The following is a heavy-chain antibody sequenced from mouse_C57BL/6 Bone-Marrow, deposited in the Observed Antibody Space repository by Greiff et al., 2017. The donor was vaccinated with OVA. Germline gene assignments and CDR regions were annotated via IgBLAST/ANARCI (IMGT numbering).Heavy chain of an antibody. J-gene: IGHJ2*01. CDR3: ARGGLRRSYYFDD. CDR1: GYAFSSYW. CDR2: IYPGDGDT. V-gene: IGHV1-80*01. Sequence: QVQLQQSGAELVKPGASVKISCKASGYAFSSYWMNWVKQRPGKGLEWIGQIYPGDGDTNYNGKFKGKATLTADKSSSTAYMQLSSLTSEDSAVYFCARGGLRRSYYFDDWGQGTTLTVSS. D-gene: IGHD2-4*01.